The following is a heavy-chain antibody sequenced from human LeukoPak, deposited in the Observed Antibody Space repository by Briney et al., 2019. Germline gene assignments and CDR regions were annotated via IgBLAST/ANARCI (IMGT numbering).Heavy chain of an antibody. CDR1: GFTFSSYG. CDR2: IRYDGSNK. J-gene: IGHJ5*02. Sequence: PGGSLRLSCAASGFTFSSYGMQWVRQAPGKGLEWVAFIRYDGSNKYYADSVKGRFTISRDNSKNTLYLQMNSLRAEDTAVYYCAKDLLLGYCSSTSCYNWFDPWGQGTLVTVSS. D-gene: IGHD2-2*01. CDR3: AKDLLLGYCSSTSCYNWFDP. V-gene: IGHV3-30*02.